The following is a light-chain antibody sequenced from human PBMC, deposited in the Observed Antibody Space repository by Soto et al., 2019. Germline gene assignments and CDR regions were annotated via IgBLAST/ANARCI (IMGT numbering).Light chain of an antibody. CDR1: QGISSY. Sequence: DIQLTQSPSFLSASVGDRVTITCRASQGISSYLAWYQQKPGKAPKLLIYAASTLQSGVPSRFSGSGSGTEFSLTISSLQPEDFGTYYCQQLINYPQTFGQGTKVDIK. V-gene: IGKV1-9*01. J-gene: IGKJ1*01. CDR3: QQLINYPQT. CDR2: AAS.